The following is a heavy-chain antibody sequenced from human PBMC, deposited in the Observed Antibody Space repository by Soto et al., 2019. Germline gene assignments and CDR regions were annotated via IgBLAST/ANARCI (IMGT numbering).Heavy chain of an antibody. J-gene: IGHJ6*02. Sequence: PGGSLRLSCAASGFTFSDAWMSWVRQAPGKGLDWVGRIKSKSDGGTTEYAAPVRGRFTISRDDSKNTLYLQMNGLRAEDTAVYYCARGYYDFWSGYYISPYGMDVWGQGTTVTVSS. CDR1: GFTFSDAW. V-gene: IGHV3-15*01. CDR2: IKSKSDGGTT. D-gene: IGHD3-3*01. CDR3: ARGYYDFWSGYYISPYGMDV.